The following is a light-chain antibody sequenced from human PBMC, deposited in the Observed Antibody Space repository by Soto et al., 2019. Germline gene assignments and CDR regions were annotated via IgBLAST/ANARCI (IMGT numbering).Light chain of an antibody. CDR1: QSVRSSN. CDR2: GAS. Sequence: EIVLTQSPGTLSLSPGERATLSCRSSQSVRSSNLAWYQQKPGQAPRLLIYGASSRATGIPDRFSGSGSGTDFTLTISRLEPEDFAVYYCQKYGSSPRTFGQGTKVEIK. V-gene: IGKV3-20*01. J-gene: IGKJ1*01. CDR3: QKYGSSPRT.